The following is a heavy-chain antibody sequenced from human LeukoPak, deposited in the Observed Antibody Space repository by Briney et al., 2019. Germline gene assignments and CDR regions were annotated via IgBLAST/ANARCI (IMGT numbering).Heavy chain of an antibody. CDR2: ISYDGSNK. Sequence: GGSLRLSCAASGLTFSSYAMHWVRQAPGKGLEWVAIISYDGSNKYYADSVKGRFTISGDKSKNTLYLQMNSLRAEDTAVYYCARGPGPIAGAKNAFDIWGQGTMVTVSS. J-gene: IGHJ3*02. V-gene: IGHV3-30*04. CDR3: ARGPGPIAGAKNAFDI. D-gene: IGHD1-26*01. CDR1: GLTFSSYA.